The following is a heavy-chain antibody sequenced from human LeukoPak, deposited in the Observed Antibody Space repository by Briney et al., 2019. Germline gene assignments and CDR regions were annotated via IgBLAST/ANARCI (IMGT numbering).Heavy chain of an antibody. D-gene: IGHD2-15*01. CDR1: GFTFSSYG. J-gene: IGHJ4*02. V-gene: IGHV3-30*02. Sequence: GGSLRLSCAASGFTFSSYGMHWVRQAPGKGLEWVAFIRYDGSNKYYADSVKGRFTISRDNSKNTLYLQMNSLRAEDAAVYYCAKAPVTSCRGAFCYPFDYWGQGTLVTVSS. CDR2: IRYDGSNK. CDR3: AKAPVTSCRGAFCYPFDY.